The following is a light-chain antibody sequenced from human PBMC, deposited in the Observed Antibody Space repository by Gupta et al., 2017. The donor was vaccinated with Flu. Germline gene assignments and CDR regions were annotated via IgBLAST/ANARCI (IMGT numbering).Light chain of an antibody. CDR2: GAS. CDR1: QSVSSNY. Sequence: DIVLTQSPGTLSLSPGERATLSCRASQSVSSNYLAWYQQKPGQAPRLLIYGASSRATGIPNRFSGSGSGTDFTLTISRLEPEDFAVYYCQQYGSSSSGTFGQGTKLEIK. CDR3: QQYGSSSSGT. V-gene: IGKV3-20*01. J-gene: IGKJ2*01.